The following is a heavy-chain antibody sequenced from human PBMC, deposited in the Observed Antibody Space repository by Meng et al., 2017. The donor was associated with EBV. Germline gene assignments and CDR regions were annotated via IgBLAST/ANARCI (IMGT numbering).Heavy chain of an antibody. CDR1: GGSFSGYY. V-gene: IGHV4-34*01. Sequence: QGQLHQWGAGLCKPSETRSLACAVYGGSFSGYYWSWIRQPPGKGLEWIGEINHSGSTNYNPSLKSRATISVDTSKNQFSLKLSSVTAADTAVYYCARGRWLQPGSYFDYWGQGTLVTRLL. J-gene: IGHJ4*02. CDR2: INHSGST. D-gene: IGHD5-24*01. CDR3: ARGRWLQPGSYFDY.